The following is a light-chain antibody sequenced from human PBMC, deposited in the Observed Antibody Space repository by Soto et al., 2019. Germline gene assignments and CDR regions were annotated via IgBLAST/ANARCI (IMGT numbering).Light chain of an antibody. CDR2: EVS. CDR3: SSPAGSNNLGV. CDR1: SSDVGGYNY. Sequence: QSALTQPPSASGSPGQSVTISCTGTSSDVGGYNYVSWYQQHPVKAPKLMIYEVSKRPSGVPDRFPGSKSGNTASLTVSGLQAEDESDYYCSSPAGSNNLGVFGGGTQLTVL. V-gene: IGLV2-8*01. J-gene: IGLJ2*01.